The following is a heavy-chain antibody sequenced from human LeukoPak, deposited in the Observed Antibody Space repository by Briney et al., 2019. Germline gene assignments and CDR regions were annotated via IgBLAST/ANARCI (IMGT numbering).Heavy chain of an antibody. V-gene: IGHV3-48*03. CDR2: ISSSGSTI. CDR1: GFTFSSYE. D-gene: IGHD3-10*01. J-gene: IGHJ4*02. CDR3: ARPHPNYYGSGSNLD. Sequence: TGGSLRLSCAASGFTFSSYEMNWVRQAPGKGLEWVSYISSSGSTIYYADSVKGRFTISRDNAKNSLYLQMNSLRAEDTAVYYCARPHPNYYGSGSNLDWGQGTLVTVSS.